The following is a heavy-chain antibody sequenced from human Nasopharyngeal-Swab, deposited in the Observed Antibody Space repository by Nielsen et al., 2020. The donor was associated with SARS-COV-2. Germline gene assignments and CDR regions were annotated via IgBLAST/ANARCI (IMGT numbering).Heavy chain of an antibody. Sequence: ASVKVSCKVSGYTLTELSMHWVRQAPGKGLEWMGGFDPEDGETIYAQKFQGRVTMTEDTSTDTAYMALSSLRSEDTSVYYCATEGPQDYDILTGDLNMNYWGQGTLVTVSS. D-gene: IGHD3-9*01. J-gene: IGHJ4*02. V-gene: IGHV1-24*01. CDR1: GYTLTELS. CDR3: ATEGPQDYDILTGDLNMNY. CDR2: FDPEDGET.